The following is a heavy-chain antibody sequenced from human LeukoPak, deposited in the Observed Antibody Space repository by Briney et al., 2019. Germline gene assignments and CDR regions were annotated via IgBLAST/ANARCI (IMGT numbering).Heavy chain of an antibody. V-gene: IGHV4-39*01. Sequence: RPSETLSLTCTVSGGSISSSSYYWGWIRQPPGKGLEWIGSIYYSGSTYYNPSLKSRVTISVDTSKNQFSLKLSSVTAADTAVYYCARKKLRYFDWSPPDRGAFDIWGQGTMVTVSS. CDR3: ARKKLRYFDWSPPDRGAFDI. J-gene: IGHJ3*02. CDR1: GGSISSSSYY. CDR2: IYYSGST. D-gene: IGHD3-9*01.